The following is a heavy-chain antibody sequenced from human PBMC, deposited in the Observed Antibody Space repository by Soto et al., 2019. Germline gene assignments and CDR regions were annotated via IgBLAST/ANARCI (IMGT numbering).Heavy chain of an antibody. CDR2: INAGNGNT. V-gene: IGHV1-3*01. CDR3: ARARGYSYGGYYYYYGLDV. J-gene: IGHJ6*02. CDR1: GYTFTSYA. Sequence: QVQLVQSGAEVKKPGASVKVSCKASGYTFTSYAIHWMRQAPGQRLEWMGWINAGNGNTKYSQKFQGRVSISRDTSASTAYMELSRLRSEDTAVYYCARARGYSYGGYYYYYGLDVWGQGTTVTVSS. D-gene: IGHD5-18*01.